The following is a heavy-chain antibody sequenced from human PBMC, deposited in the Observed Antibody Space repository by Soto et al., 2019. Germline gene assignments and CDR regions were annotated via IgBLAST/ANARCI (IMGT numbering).Heavy chain of an antibody. Sequence: SGTLSLTCTVSGASVNSGGYYWSWIRQLPGKGLEWIGYVYFTGSTYYNPSVESRLTISLDTSENQVSLHLSSVTPEDTAVYYCTRVSHLGRGLNSWGQGTLVTVSP. V-gene: IGHV4-30-4*08. CDR3: TRVSHLGRGLNS. CDR2: VYFTGST. D-gene: IGHD3-10*01. J-gene: IGHJ4*02. CDR1: GASVNSGGYY.